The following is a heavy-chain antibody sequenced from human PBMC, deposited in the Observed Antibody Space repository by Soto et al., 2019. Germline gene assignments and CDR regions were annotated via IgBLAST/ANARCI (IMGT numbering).Heavy chain of an antibody. V-gene: IGHV5-51*01. J-gene: IGHJ6*01. CDR3: ARMDSSRGDIVVVPAAYYYYGMDV. D-gene: IGHD2-2*01. Sequence: PGESLKIFCKGSGYSFTSYWIGWVRQMPGKGLEWMGIIYPGDSDTRYSPSFQGQVTISADKSISTAYLQWSSLKASDTAMYYCARMDSSRGDIVVVPAAYYYYGMDVWGQGTTVTVSS. CDR1: GYSFTSYW. CDR2: IYPGDSDT.